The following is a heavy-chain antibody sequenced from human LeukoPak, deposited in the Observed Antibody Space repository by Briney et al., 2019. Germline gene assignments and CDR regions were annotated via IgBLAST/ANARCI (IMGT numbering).Heavy chain of an antibody. V-gene: IGHV1-2*02. Sequence: EASVKVSCKASGYTLTAYYIHWVRQAPGQGLEWMGWINSNTGDTGYKQKFQGRVTMTRDTSISTAYMELSRLRSDDTAVYYCAIPSPTNYGDLHYWGQGTLVTVSS. CDR2: INSNTGDT. CDR3: AIPSPTNYGDLHY. D-gene: IGHD4-17*01. CDR1: GYTLTAYY. J-gene: IGHJ4*02.